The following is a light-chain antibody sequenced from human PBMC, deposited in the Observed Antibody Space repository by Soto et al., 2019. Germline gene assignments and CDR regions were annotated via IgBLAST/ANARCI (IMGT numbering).Light chain of an antibody. CDR3: QQYCSSTGT. V-gene: IGKV3-20*01. Sequence: EIVLTQSPGTLSLSPGERATLSCRASQSVSSSYLAWYQQKPGQAPRLLIYGASSRATGIPDRFSGSGSGKDFTLTISRLEPEDFAVYYCQQYCSSTGTFGGGTKLEI. CDR1: QSVSSSY. J-gene: IGKJ4*01. CDR2: GAS.